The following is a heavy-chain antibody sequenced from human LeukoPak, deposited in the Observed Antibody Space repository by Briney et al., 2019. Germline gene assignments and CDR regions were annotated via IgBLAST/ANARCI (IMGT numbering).Heavy chain of an antibody. Sequence: ASVKVSCKASGYTFTGYYMHWVRQAPGRGLEWMGWISAYNGNTNYAQKLQGRVTMTTDTSTSTAYMELRSLRSDDTAVYYCARDSGVLLWFGELFPGYWGQGTLVTVSS. CDR3: ARDSGVLLWFGELFPGY. CDR1: GYTFTGYY. CDR2: ISAYNGNT. J-gene: IGHJ4*02. V-gene: IGHV1-18*04. D-gene: IGHD3-10*01.